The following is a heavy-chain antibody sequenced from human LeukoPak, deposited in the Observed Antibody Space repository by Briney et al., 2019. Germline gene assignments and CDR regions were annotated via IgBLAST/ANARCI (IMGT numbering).Heavy chain of an antibody. J-gene: IGHJ1*01. Sequence: GRSLRLSCAASGFTFSSYAMSWVRQAPGKGLEWGSANSGSGGSTYYADSVKGRFTISRDHSKNTLYLQMNSLRAEDTAVYYCEKARDGEPPYFQNRGEGTLVTVSS. CDR1: GFTFSSYA. D-gene: IGHD4-17*01. V-gene: IGHV3-23*01. CDR2: NSGSGGST. CDR3: EKARDGEPPYFQN.